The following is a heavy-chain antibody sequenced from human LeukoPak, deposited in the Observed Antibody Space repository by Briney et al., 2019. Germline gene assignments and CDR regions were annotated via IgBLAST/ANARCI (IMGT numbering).Heavy chain of an antibody. D-gene: IGHD5-18*01. Sequence: GSSVKVSCKASGGTFSSYAISWVRQAPGQGLEWMGGIIPIFGTANYAQKFQGRVTITADKSTSTAYMELSSLRSEDTAVYYCARGRMRIPAWIQLWSKYNWFDPWGQGTLVTVSS. CDR2: IIPIFGTA. J-gene: IGHJ5*02. V-gene: IGHV1-69*06. CDR1: GGTFSSYA. CDR3: ARGRMRIPAWIQLWSKYNWFDP.